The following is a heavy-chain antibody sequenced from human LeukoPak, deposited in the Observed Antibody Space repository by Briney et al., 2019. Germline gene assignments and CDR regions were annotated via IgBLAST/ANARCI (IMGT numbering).Heavy chain of an antibody. V-gene: IGHV3-30-3*01. J-gene: IGHJ4*02. Sequence: GGSLRLSCAASGSTFSVYTMHWVRQAPGKGLEWVAVISYDGSDKSYADSVKGRFTISRDNSKNTLYLQMNSLRAEDTAVYYCARGDHYDSRAYSYYIDSWGQGTLVTVSS. CDR3: ARGDHYDSRAYSYYIDS. D-gene: IGHD3-22*01. CDR2: ISYDGSDK. CDR1: GSTFSVYT.